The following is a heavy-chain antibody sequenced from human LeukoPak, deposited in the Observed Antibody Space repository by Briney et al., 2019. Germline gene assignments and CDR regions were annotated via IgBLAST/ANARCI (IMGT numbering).Heavy chain of an antibody. V-gene: IGHV4-39*07. J-gene: IGHJ4*02. Sequence: KPSETLSLTCTVSGGSISSSSYYWGWIRQPPGKGLEWIGSIYYSGSTYYNPSLKSRVTISVDTSKNQFSLKLSSVTAADTAVYYCARVNYDSPPTRGLTIDYWGQGTLVTVSS. CDR3: ARVNYDSPPTRGLTIDY. D-gene: IGHD3-22*01. CDR1: GGSISSSSYY. CDR2: IYYSGST.